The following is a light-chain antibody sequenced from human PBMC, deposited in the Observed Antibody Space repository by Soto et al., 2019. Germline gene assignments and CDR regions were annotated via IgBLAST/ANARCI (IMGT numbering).Light chain of an antibody. J-gene: IGLJ3*02. CDR3: AAWDDSLNGQV. CDR2: EVT. Sequence: QSALTQPPSASGSPGQSVTISCTGTNSDVGTYNYVSWYQQHPGKAPKLMIYEVTKRPSGVPDRFSGSKSGNTASLTVSGLQTEDEADYYCAAWDDSLNGQVFGGGTKLTVL. CDR1: NSDVGTYNY. V-gene: IGLV2-8*01.